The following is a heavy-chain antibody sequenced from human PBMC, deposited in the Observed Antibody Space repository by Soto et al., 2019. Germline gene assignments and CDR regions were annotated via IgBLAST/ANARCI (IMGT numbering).Heavy chain of an antibody. CDR1: GYTFTSYA. CDR2: INAGNGNT. CDR3: ARGISSGCSFDY. Sequence: QVPLVQSGAEVKKPGASVKVSCKASGYTFTSYAMHWVRQAPGQRLEWMGWINAGNGNTKYSQKFQGRVTITRDTSASTAYMELSSLRSEDTAVYYCARGISSGCSFDYWGQGTLVTVSS. V-gene: IGHV1-3*01. J-gene: IGHJ4*02. D-gene: IGHD6-19*01.